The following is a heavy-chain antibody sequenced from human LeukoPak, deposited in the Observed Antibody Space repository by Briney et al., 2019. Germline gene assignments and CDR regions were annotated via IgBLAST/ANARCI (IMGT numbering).Heavy chain of an antibody. CDR2: IYHSGGT. CDR1: GYSISSGYY. Sequence: PSETLSLTCTVSGYSISSGYYWGWIRPPPGKGLEWIGSIYHSGGTHYNPSLQSRVTISVDTSRNQFSLKLSSVTAADTAVYYCARHIGAAAYVGGYYYYYGMDVWGQGTTVTVSS. J-gene: IGHJ6*02. CDR3: ARHIGAAAYVGGYYYYYGMDV. D-gene: IGHD6-13*01. V-gene: IGHV4-38-2*02.